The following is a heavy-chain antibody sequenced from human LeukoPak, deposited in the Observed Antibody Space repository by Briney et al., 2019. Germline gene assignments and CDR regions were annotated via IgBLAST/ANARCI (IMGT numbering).Heavy chain of an antibody. CDR1: GYTFTSYD. J-gene: IGHJ4*02. CDR2: MNPNSGNT. Sequence: ASVKVSCKASGYTFTSYDINWVRQATGQGLEWMGWMNPNSGNTGYAQKFQGRVTMTRDTSISTAYMELSSLRSEDTAVYYCARARVGEYCSGGSCYHDDYWGQGTLVTVSS. D-gene: IGHD2-15*01. V-gene: IGHV1-8*01. CDR3: ARARVGEYCSGGSCYHDDY.